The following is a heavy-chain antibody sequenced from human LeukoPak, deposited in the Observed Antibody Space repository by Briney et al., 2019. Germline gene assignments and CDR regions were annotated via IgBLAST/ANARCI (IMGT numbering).Heavy chain of an antibody. D-gene: IGHD3-10*01. Sequence: GASVKVSCKASGYTFTSYYMHWVRQAPGQGLEWMGLINPSGGSTSYAQKFQGRVTMTRDASTSTAYMELSSLRSEDTAVYYCATPWRGFGEALFDYWGQGTLVTVSS. CDR1: GYTFTSYY. J-gene: IGHJ4*02. V-gene: IGHV1-46*01. CDR3: ATPWRGFGEALFDY. CDR2: INPSGGST.